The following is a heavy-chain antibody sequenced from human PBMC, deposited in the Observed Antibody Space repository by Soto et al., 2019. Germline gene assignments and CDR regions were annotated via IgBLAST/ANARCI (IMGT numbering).Heavy chain of an antibody. CDR1: GGSINSGDYY. CDR2: IYYSGSI. Sequence: SETLSLTCTVSGGSINSGDYYWSWIRQPPGKGLEWIGYIYYSGSIYYKPSLKSRVTISVDTSKNQFSLKLSSVTAADTAVYYCARRWGYTFDYWGQGTLVTVSS. CDR3: ARRWGYTFDY. D-gene: IGHD5-12*01. V-gene: IGHV4-30-4*01. J-gene: IGHJ4*02.